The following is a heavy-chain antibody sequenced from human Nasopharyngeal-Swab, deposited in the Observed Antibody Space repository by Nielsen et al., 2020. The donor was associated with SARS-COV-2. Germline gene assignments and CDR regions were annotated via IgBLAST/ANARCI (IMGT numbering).Heavy chain of an antibody. CDR3: ARDAEWLRFLAGGYMDV. CDR2: ISAYNGNT. Sequence: ASVKVSCNASGYTFTSYGISWLRQAPAQGLEWMGWISAYNGNTNYEQKLQGRVTMTTDTSTSTAYMELRSLRSDDTAVYYCARDAEWLRFLAGGYMDVWGKGTTVTVSS. CDR1: GYTFTSYG. D-gene: IGHD5-12*01. V-gene: IGHV1-18*04. J-gene: IGHJ6*03.